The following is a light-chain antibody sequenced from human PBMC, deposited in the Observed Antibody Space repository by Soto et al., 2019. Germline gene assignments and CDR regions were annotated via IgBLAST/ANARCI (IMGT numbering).Light chain of an antibody. CDR2: RNN. V-gene: IGLV1-47*01. CDR3: GGWDDSLSGSV. CDR1: SSNIGSNY. J-gene: IGLJ2*01. Sequence: QSVLTQPPPASGTPGQRVNISCSGSSSNIGSNYVYWYRQFPGTAPKLLIQRNNKRPSGVPARFSGSKSGTSASLAISGRRSEDEAAYYCGGWDDSLSGSVFGGGTKLTVL.